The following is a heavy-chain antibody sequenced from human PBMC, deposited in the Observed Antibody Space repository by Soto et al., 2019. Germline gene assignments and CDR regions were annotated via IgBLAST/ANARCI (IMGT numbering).Heavy chain of an antibody. Sequence: EVQLLESGGGLVQPGGSLRLSCVASGFSFSSYAMVWVRQAPGKGLEWVSVISARGGSSYFADTVKGRFTISRDNSKNLLSLEMNSLRAEDTAIYFCAKGSIEYSASVDNWGQGTQVLVSS. J-gene: IGHJ4*02. CDR2: ISARGGSS. CDR3: AKGSIEYSASVDN. D-gene: IGHD5-12*01. CDR1: GFSFSSYA. V-gene: IGHV3-23*01.